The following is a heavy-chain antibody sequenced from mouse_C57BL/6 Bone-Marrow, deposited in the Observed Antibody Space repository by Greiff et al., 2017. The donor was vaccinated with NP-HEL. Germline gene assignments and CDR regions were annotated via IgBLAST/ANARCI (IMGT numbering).Heavy chain of an antibody. CDR3: ARQVVALDY. CDR1: GFTFSDYY. D-gene: IGHD1-1*01. J-gene: IGHJ2*01. CDR2: ISNGGGST. V-gene: IGHV5-12*01. Sequence: EVKLMESGGGLVQPGGSLKLSCAASGFTFSDYYMYWVRQTPEKRLEWVAYISNGGGSTYYPDTVKGRFTISRDNAKNTLYLQMSRLKSEDTAMYYCARQVVALDYWGQGTTLTVSS.